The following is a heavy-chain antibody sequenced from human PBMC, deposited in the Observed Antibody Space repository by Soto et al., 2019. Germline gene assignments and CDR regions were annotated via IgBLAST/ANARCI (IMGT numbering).Heavy chain of an antibody. Sequence: PGGSLRLSCAASGFTFSSYSMNWVRQAPGKGLEWVSYISSSSSTIYYADSVKGRFTISRDNAKNSLYLQMNSLRAEDTAVYYCARSPGGWYPPYYYYMDVWGKGTTVTVAS. D-gene: IGHD6-19*01. J-gene: IGHJ6*03. CDR3: ARSPGGWYPPYYYYMDV. CDR1: GFTFSSYS. CDR2: ISSSSSTI. V-gene: IGHV3-48*01.